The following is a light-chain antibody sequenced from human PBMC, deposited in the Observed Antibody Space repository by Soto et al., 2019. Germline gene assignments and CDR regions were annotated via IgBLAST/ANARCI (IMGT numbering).Light chain of an antibody. V-gene: IGKV1-5*01. J-gene: IGKJ1*01. CDR1: QTINRR. Sequence: DIQMTQSPATLSASLGDRVTITCRASQTINRRLAWYQQKPRKAPRLLIYDGSTLQNGVPARFSGSGSGTEFTLTISSLQSDDVAIYYCQQYNALWHTFGQGTKVEF. CDR3: QQYNALWHT. CDR2: DGS.